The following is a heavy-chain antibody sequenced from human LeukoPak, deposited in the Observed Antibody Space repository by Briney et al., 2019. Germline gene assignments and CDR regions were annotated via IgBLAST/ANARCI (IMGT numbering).Heavy chain of an antibody. CDR1: GGSISSYY. D-gene: IGHD5-12*01. Sequence: SDPLSLPCTVSGGSISSYYWRWIRQPPGKGLEWIGYIYYSGSTNYNPSLKSRVTISVDTSKNQFSLKLSSVTAADTAVYYCARHGYDGDAEYFQHWGQGTLVTVSS. CDR3: ARHGYDGDAEYFQH. CDR2: IYYSGST. V-gene: IGHV4-59*07. J-gene: IGHJ1*01.